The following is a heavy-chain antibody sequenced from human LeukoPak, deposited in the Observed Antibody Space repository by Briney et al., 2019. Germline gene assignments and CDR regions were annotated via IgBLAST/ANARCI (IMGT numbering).Heavy chain of an antibody. J-gene: IGHJ6*02. V-gene: IGHV3-23*01. CDR2: ISGSGGST. CDR1: GFTFSSYA. CDR3: AKDAPSGGYYTDYYYYGMDV. D-gene: IGHD3-3*01. Sequence: GGSLRLSCAASGFTFSSYAMSWVRQAPGKGLEWVSAISGSGGSTYYADSVKGRFTISRDNSKNTLYLQMNSLRAKDTAVYYCAKDAPSGGYYTDYYYYGMDVWGQGTTVTVSS.